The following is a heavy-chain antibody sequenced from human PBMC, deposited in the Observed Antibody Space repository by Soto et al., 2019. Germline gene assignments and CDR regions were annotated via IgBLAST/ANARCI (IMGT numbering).Heavy chain of an antibody. CDR2: ISISGGTI. CDR1: GFTVSSYE. V-gene: IGHV3-48*03. J-gene: IGHJ3*02. Sequence: PGGSLRLSCAASGFTVSSYEMDWVRQAPGKGLEWVAYISISGGTIYYGDPVEGRFTISRDNADNSLYLQMNSLRAEDTAVYYCTKEKSVINSGYDAFDIWGRGTVVTV. CDR3: TKEKSVINSGYDAFDI. D-gene: IGHD5-12*01.